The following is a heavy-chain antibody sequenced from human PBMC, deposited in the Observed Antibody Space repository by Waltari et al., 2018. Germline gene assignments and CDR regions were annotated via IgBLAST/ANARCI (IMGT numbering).Heavy chain of an antibody. J-gene: IGHJ4*02. CDR2: INPNTGDA. CDR3: ARETLPGNKIIDY. V-gene: IGHV1-2*02. CDR1: GYTFTSYY. Sequence: QVQLVQSGPEVKQPGASVRVSCKTSGYTFTSYYRHWVRQAPGQGLEWMAWINPNTGDAQSAQTFQGRVTVTKDTSLTTVYLELSGLRSDDTALYYCARETLPGNKIIDYWGQGTLVTVSS. D-gene: IGHD1-1*01.